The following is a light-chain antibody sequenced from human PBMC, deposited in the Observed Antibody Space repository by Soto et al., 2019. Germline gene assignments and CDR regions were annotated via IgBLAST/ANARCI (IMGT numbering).Light chain of an antibody. CDR1: QGIGSY. CDR2: AAS. CDR3: QQLKTFPIT. V-gene: IGKV1-9*01. J-gene: IGKJ5*01. Sequence: IQLTQSPSSLSASVGDRVTITCRASQGIGSYLAWYQQKAGKAPKLLIFAASTLRGGVPSRFSGSGSGTDFTFTVSGLQPEDSATYYCQQLKTFPITFGQGTRLEIK.